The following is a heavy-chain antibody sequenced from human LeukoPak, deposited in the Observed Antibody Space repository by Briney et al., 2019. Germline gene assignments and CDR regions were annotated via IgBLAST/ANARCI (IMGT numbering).Heavy chain of an antibody. CDR3: ARVGGGYYDFWSGYGLFDY. V-gene: IGHV4-59*01. CDR1: GGSISSYY. D-gene: IGHD3-3*01. Sequence: SETLSLTCTVSGGSISSYYWSWLRQPPGKGLEWIGYIYYSGSTNYNPSLKSRVTISVDTSKNQFSLKLSSVTAADTAVYYCARVGGGYYDFWSGYGLFDYWGQGTLVTVSS. J-gene: IGHJ4*02. CDR2: IYYSGST.